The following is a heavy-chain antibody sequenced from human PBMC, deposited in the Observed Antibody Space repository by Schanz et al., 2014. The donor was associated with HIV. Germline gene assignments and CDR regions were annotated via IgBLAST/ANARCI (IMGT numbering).Heavy chain of an antibody. CDR2: INPNSGST. Sequence: QVQLVQSGPEVKKPGTSVKVSCKTSGYAFSDYYLHWVRQAPGQGLEWMGWINPNSGSTNYARKFQGRVTFSRDTSTGTAYMEVTKLTYDDTAVYYCARDWENNWRYVGGFDSWGLGTLVIVSS. CDR3: ARDWENNWRYVGGFDS. V-gene: IGHV1-2*02. D-gene: IGHD1-20*01. CDR1: GYAFSDYY. J-gene: IGHJ4*02.